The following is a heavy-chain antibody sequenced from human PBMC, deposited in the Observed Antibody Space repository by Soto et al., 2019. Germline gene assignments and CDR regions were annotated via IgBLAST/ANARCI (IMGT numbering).Heavy chain of an antibody. Sequence: QVRLVQSGAEMKKPGASVKLSCKASGYTFTNYYIHWVRQAPGHGLEWMTVINPSGGSTDYAQKFQGRVTLTRDTSTSTVHMELSSLISEDTAVYYCARPGIPRETGYHFGMDVWGQGTTVTVSS. D-gene: IGHD1-1*01. CDR1: GYTFTNYY. J-gene: IGHJ6*02. CDR2: INPSGGST. V-gene: IGHV1-46*01. CDR3: ARPGIPRETGYHFGMDV.